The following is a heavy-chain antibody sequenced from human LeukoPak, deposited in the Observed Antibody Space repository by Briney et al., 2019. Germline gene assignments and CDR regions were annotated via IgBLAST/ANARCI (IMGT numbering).Heavy chain of an antibody. CDR3: ARDHDFWSGHERVGAFDI. V-gene: IGHV1-8*03. Sequence: ASVKVSCKASGYTFTSYDINWVRQATGQGLEWMGWMNPNSGNTGYAQKFQGRVTITRNTSISTAYMELSSLRSEDTAVYYCARDHDFWSGHERVGAFDIWGQGTMVTVSS. J-gene: IGHJ3*02. D-gene: IGHD3-3*01. CDR2: MNPNSGNT. CDR1: GYTFTSYD.